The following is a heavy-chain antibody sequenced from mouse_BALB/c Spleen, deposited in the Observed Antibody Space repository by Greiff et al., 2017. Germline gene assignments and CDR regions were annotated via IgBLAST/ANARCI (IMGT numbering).Heavy chain of an antibody. CDR1: GYTFSSYW. D-gene: IGHD2-10*02. CDR3: ARGGYGNYEAY. V-gene: IGHV1-9*01. J-gene: IGHJ3*01. Sequence: QVQLKESGAELMKPGASVKISCKATGYTFSSYWIEWVKQRPGHGLEWIGEILPGSGSTNYNEKFKGKATFTADTSSNTAYMQLSSLTSEDSAVYYCARGGYGNYEAYWGQGTLVTVSA. CDR2: ILPGSGST.